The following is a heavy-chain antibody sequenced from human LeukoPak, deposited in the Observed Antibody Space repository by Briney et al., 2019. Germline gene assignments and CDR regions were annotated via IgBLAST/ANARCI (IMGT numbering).Heavy chain of an antibody. J-gene: IGHJ4*02. CDR2: IIPIFGTA. D-gene: IGHD5-18*01. CDR1: GGTFSSYA. Sequence: ASVKVSCKASGGTFSSYAISWVRQAPGQGLEWMGGIIPIFGTANYAQKFQGRVTITADKSTSTAYMELSSLRSKDTAVYYCAILSGYSYGYMGYWGQGTLVTVSS. CDR3: AILSGYSYGYMGY. V-gene: IGHV1-69*06.